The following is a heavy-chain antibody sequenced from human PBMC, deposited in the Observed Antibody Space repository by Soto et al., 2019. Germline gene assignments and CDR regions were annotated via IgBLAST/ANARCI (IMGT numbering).Heavy chain of an antibody. CDR1: GYTFTSYY. CDR2: INPSGGST. V-gene: IGHV1-46*01. Sequence: ASVKVSCKASGYTFTSYYMHWVRQAPGQGLEWMGIINPSGGSTSYAQKFQGRVTVTRDTSTSTVYMELSSLRSEDTAVYYCARGFRGCSGGSCYSTPFGYWGQGTLVTVSS. J-gene: IGHJ4*02. CDR3: ARGFRGCSGGSCYSTPFGY. D-gene: IGHD2-15*01.